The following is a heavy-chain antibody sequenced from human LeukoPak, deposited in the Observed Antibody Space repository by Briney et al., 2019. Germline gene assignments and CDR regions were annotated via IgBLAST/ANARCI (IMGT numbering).Heavy chain of an antibody. CDR1: GGSISSYY. D-gene: IGHD6-13*01. CDR3: ARAAAGTGFGIGSFDY. Sequence: NASETLSLTCTVSGGSISSYYWSWIRQPPGKGLEWIGYIYYSGSTNYNPSLKSRVTISVDTSKNQFSLKLSSVTAADTAVYYCARAAAGTGFGIGSFDYWGQGTLVTVSS. CDR2: IYYSGST. J-gene: IGHJ4*02. V-gene: IGHV4-59*01.